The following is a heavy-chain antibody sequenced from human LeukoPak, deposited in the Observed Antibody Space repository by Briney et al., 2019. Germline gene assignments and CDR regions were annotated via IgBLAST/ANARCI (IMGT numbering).Heavy chain of an antibody. CDR3: ARYSNYGDYYYYYMDV. CDR2: INHSGST. J-gene: IGHJ6*03. V-gene: IGHV4-34*01. Sequence: SETLSLTCAVYGGSFSGYYWSWIRQPPGKGLEWIGEINHSGSTNYNPSLKSRVTISVDTSKNQFSLKLSSVTAADTAVYYCARYSNYGDYYYYYMDVWGKGTTVTVSS. CDR1: GGSFSGYY. D-gene: IGHD4-11*01.